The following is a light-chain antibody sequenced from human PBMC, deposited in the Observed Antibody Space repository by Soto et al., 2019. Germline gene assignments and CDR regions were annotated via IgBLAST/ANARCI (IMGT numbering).Light chain of an antibody. J-gene: IGKJ1*01. CDR1: QTIGTY. CDR3: QQSYNTPLT. Sequence: IEVTQSPSSLAASLGDRVTITCRASQTIGTYVNWYRQKSGAAPELLIYDASTLQSGVPSRFRGGASGTDFTLTISGLQLDDFATYYCQQSYNTPLTFGQGTKVDIK. V-gene: IGKV1-39*01. CDR2: DAS.